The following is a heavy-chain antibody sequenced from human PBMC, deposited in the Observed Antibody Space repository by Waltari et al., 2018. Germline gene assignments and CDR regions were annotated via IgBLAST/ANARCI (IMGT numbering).Heavy chain of an antibody. V-gene: IGHV4-38-2*01. CDR3: ARVPFGDYYDSYFDY. CDR1: GYSISSGYY. D-gene: IGHD3-22*01. Sequence: QVQLQESGPGLVKPSETLSLTCAVSGYSISSGYYWGWLRQPPGKGLEWIGSIYHSGSTYYNPSLKSRVTISVDTSKNQFSLKLSSVTAADTAVYYCARVPFGDYYDSYFDYWGQGTLVTVSS. J-gene: IGHJ4*02. CDR2: IYHSGST.